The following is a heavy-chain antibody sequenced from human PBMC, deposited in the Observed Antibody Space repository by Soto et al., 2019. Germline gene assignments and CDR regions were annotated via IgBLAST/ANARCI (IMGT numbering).Heavy chain of an antibody. CDR1: GYTFTSYY. CDR3: ARSTILEWPAGYWFDP. CDR2: INPSGGGT. Sequence: ASVKVSCKASGYTFTSYYMHWVRLAPGQGLEWMGIINPSGGGTSYAQKFQGRVTMARDTSTSTVYMELSSLRSEDTAVYYCARSTILEWPAGYWFDPWGQGTLVTVS. V-gene: IGHV1-46*03. J-gene: IGHJ5*02. D-gene: IGHD3-3*01.